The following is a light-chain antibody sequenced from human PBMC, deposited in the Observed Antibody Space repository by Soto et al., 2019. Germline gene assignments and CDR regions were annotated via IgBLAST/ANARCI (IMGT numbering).Light chain of an antibody. J-gene: IGLJ1*01. CDR3: CSYAGSYPFV. CDR2: DVD. Sequence: QSVLAQPHSVSGSPGQSVTISCTGTSSDVGGYNYVSWYQHHPGKAPKLMIYDVDKRPSGVPGRFSGSKSGNTASLTISGLQAEDEADYYCCSYAGSYPFVFGTGTKVTVL. V-gene: IGLV2-11*01. CDR1: SSDVGGYNY.